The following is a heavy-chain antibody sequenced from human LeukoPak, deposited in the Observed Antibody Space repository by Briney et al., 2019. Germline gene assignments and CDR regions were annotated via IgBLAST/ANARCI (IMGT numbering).Heavy chain of an antibody. CDR2: IRNDGSNE. J-gene: IGHJ5*02. V-gene: IGHV3-30*02. CDR3: AKGGSASNNWFDP. Sequence: GGSLRLSCAEPRFTFRDYGMHRIRQAPGKGLEWVAFIRNDGSNEYYPDSVKGRFTISRDNSRNTLYLQMNSLRDEDTAVYYCAKGGSASNNWFDPWGQGALGTVSS. D-gene: IGHD2-15*01. CDR1: RFTFRDYG.